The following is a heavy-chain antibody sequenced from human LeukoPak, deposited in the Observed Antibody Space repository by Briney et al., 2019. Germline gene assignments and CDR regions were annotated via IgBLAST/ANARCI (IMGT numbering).Heavy chain of an antibody. D-gene: IGHD3-10*01. J-gene: IGHJ5*02. CDR3: ASAPTYYYGSGLAGFDP. V-gene: IGHV4-59*08. Sequence: SETLSLTCSVSDGSINSYYWNWIRRPPGKGLEWIGYIYYNGNTNYSPSLKSRVTISVDTSKNQFSLKLSSVTAADTAVYYCASAPTYYYGSGLAGFDPWGQGTLVTVSS. CDR2: IYYNGNT. CDR1: DGSINSYY.